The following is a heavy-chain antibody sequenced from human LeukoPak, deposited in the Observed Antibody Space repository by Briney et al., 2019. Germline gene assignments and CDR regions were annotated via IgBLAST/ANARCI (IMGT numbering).Heavy chain of an antibody. J-gene: IGHJ6*02. V-gene: IGHV4-34*01. CDR2: INHSGST. Sequence: KPPETLSLTCAVYGGSFSGYYWSWIRQPPGKGLEWIGEINHSGSTNYNPSLKSRVTMSLDTSKSQFSLKLNSVTAADTAVYYCARDRPSGSGSSFSLGMDVWGQGTTVTVSS. CDR1: GGSFSGYY. D-gene: IGHD3-10*01. CDR3: ARDRPSGSGSSFSLGMDV.